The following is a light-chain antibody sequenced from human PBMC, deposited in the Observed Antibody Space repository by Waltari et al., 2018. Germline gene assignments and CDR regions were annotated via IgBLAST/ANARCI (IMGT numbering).Light chain of an antibody. V-gene: IGLV8-61*01. CDR3: ALYMGNGMSL. CDR2: NTN. Sequence: TVVTQEPSLSVSPGGTVTLTCALNSGSVSTTYYPSWYQQTPGQPPRMLIYNTNTRPSRVPDRFSGSHLAKKAALAITATQTDDESEYFCALYMGNGMSLVGGGTRLTVL. CDR1: SGSVSTTYY. J-gene: IGLJ7*01.